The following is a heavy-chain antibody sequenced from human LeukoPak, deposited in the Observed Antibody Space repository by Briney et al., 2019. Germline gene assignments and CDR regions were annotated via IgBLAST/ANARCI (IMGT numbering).Heavy chain of an antibody. D-gene: IGHD3-10*01. V-gene: IGHV1-69*04. CDR2: IIPILGIA. CDR1: GGTFSSYA. Sequence: VASVKVSCKASGGTFSSYAISWVRQAPGQGLEWMGRIIPILGIANYAQKFQGRVTITADKSTSTAYMELSRLRSDDTAVYYCARAAREFGSWRYWCAFDIWGQGTMVTVSS. CDR3: ARAAREFGSWRYWCAFDI. J-gene: IGHJ3*02.